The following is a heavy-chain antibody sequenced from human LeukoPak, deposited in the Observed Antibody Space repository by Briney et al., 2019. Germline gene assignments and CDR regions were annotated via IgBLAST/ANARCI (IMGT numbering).Heavy chain of an antibody. D-gene: IGHD1-26*01. Sequence: GGSLRLSCAASGFTFDDYGMSWVRQAPGKGLEWVSGINWNGGSTGYADSVKGRFTISRDNSKNTVYLQMNSLRAEDTAVYYCAKETRGSYSDYWGQGTLVTVSS. CDR1: GFTFDDYG. V-gene: IGHV3-20*04. J-gene: IGHJ4*02. CDR3: AKETRGSYSDY. CDR2: INWNGGST.